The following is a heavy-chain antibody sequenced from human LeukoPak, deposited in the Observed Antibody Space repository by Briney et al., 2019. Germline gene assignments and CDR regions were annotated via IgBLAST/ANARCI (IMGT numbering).Heavy chain of an antibody. Sequence: GGTLRLSCAASGFTFSSYGMSWVRQAPGKGLEWVSAISGSCGSTYYADSVKGRFTISRDNSKNTLYLQMNSLRAEDTAVYYCAKRSGGLNYFDYWGQGTLVTVSS. CDR1: GFTFSSYG. CDR3: AKRSGGLNYFDY. D-gene: IGHD2-15*01. V-gene: IGHV3-23*01. CDR2: ISGSCGST. J-gene: IGHJ4*02.